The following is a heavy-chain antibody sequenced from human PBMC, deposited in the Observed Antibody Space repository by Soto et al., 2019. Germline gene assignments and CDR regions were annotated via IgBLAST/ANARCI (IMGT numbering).Heavy chain of an antibody. V-gene: IGHV3-23*01. CDR1: GFTFSSYA. Sequence: GGSLRLSCAASGFTFSSYAMTWARQAPGKGLEWVSGISESGDNTYYADSVKGRFSISRDDSKNTLYLQMNSLRVEDTAVYYCARGSTDSYPGSRIFDFWGRGTLVTVSS. D-gene: IGHD3-10*01. J-gene: IGHJ4*02. CDR2: ISESGDNT. CDR3: ARGSTDSYPGSRIFDF.